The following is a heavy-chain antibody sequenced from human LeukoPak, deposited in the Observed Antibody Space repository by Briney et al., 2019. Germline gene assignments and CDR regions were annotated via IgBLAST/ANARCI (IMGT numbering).Heavy chain of an antibody. J-gene: IGHJ4*02. CDR3: AKHPLWFGELWYPNFDY. CDR1: GFTFSSYS. V-gene: IGHV3-23*01. D-gene: IGHD3-10*01. Sequence: GGSLRPSCAASGFTFSSYSMNWVRQAPGKGLEWVSAISGSGGSTYYADSVKGRFTISRDNSKNTLYLQMNSLRAEDTAVYYCAKHPLWFGELWYPNFDYWGQGTLVTVSS. CDR2: ISGSGGST.